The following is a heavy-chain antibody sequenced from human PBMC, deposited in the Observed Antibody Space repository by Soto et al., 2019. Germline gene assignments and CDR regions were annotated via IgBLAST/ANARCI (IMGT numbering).Heavy chain of an antibody. CDR1: GFTFSSYG. D-gene: IGHD3-10*01. Sequence: PGGSLRLSCAASGFTFSSYGMHWVRQAPGKWLAWVAVISYDGSNKYYADSVKGRFTISRDNSKNTLYLQMNSLRAEDTAVYYCEKDNKGSGSYSDYWGQGTLVTVSS. CDR3: EKDNKGSGSYSDY. CDR2: ISYDGSNK. J-gene: IGHJ4*02. V-gene: IGHV3-30*18.